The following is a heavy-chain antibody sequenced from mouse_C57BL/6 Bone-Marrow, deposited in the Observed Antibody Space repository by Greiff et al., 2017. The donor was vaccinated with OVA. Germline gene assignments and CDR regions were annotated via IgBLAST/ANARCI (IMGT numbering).Heavy chain of an antibody. CDR3: ARQGYYYGSPYYFDY. CDR1: GFTFSSYG. D-gene: IGHD1-1*01. CDR2: ISSGGSYT. J-gene: IGHJ2*01. V-gene: IGHV5-6*01. Sequence: EVKLMESGGDLVKPGGSLKLSCAASGFTFSSYGMSWVRQTPDKRLEWVATISSGGSYTYYPDSVKGRFTISRDNAKNTLYLQMSSLKSEDTAMYYCARQGYYYGSPYYFDYWGQGTTLTVSS.